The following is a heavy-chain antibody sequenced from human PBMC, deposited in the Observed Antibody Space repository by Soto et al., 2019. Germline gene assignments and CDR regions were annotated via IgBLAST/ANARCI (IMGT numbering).Heavy chain of an antibody. V-gene: IGHV2-5*02. CDR2: LYWDNDR. CDR3: AHRVTYSGYWDVCSFDS. D-gene: IGHD6-25*01. J-gene: IGHJ5*01. CDR1: GFSLTNSGVG. Sequence: QITLKESGPTLVEPTQPLTLTCSFSGFSLTNSGVGVGWFRQAPGKALEMLGILYWDNDRRYNPSLKIILTSTTNSSENQIVLTMTYMEPVAPSTCYCAHRVTYSGYWDVCSFDSWGQGTPVTV.